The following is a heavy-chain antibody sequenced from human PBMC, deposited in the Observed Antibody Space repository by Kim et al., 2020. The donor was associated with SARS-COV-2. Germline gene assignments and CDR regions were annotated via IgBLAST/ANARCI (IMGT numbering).Heavy chain of an antibody. V-gene: IGHV4-39*01. CDR3: ASPSPLRYFDWVFDY. CDR1: GGSISSSSYY. CDR2: IYYSGST. D-gene: IGHD3-9*01. J-gene: IGHJ4*02. Sequence: SETLSLTCTVSGGSISSSSYYWGWIRQPPGKGLEWIGSIYYSGSTYYNPSLKSRVTISVDTSKNQFSLKLSSVTAADTAVYYCASPSPLRYFDWVFDYWGQGTLVTVSS.